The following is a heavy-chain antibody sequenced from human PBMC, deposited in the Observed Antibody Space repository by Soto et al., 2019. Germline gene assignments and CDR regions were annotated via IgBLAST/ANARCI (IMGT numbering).Heavy chain of an antibody. V-gene: IGHV3-7*01. CDR1: GFSFGIDW. J-gene: IGHJ4*02. D-gene: IGHD3-10*01. Sequence: EVQLVESGGGLVQPGGSLRLSCAASGFSFGIDWMSWVRQAPRKGLEWVANIKQDGSEKYYVDSVKGRFTISRDNAKNSLSLQMNSLRAEDTAVYYCARDPDGCFGSGSFFDYWGQGTLVTVS. CDR3: ARDPDGCFGSGSFFDY. CDR2: IKQDGSEK.